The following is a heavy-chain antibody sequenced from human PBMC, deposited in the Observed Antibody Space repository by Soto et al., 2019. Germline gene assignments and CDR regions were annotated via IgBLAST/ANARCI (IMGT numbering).Heavy chain of an antibody. CDR1: VFIFSSYG. J-gene: IGHJ4*02. D-gene: IGHD6-6*01. V-gene: IGHV3-21*01. CDR2: ISSSSSYI. CDR3: ARDRLYLAARPFDY. Sequence: PGGSLRVSCSASVFIFSSYGRHWDRRAPGKGLEWVSSISSSSSYIYYADSVKGRFTISRDNAKNSLYLQMNSLRAEDTAVYYCARDRLYLAARPFDYWGQGTLVTVSS.